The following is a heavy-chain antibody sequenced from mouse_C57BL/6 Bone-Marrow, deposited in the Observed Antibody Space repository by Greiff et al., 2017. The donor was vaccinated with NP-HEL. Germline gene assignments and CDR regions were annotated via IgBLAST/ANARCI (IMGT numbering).Heavy chain of an antibody. CDR1: GFTFSSYA. Sequence: EVQVVESGGGLVKPGGSLKLSCAASGFTFSSYAMSWVRQTPEKRLEWVATISDGGSYTYYPDNVKGRFTISRDNAKNNLYLQMSHLKSEDTAMYYCARYTMVTTVDYWGQGTTLTVSS. CDR3: ARYTMVTTVDY. V-gene: IGHV5-4*01. CDR2: ISDGGSYT. D-gene: IGHD2-2*01. J-gene: IGHJ2*01.